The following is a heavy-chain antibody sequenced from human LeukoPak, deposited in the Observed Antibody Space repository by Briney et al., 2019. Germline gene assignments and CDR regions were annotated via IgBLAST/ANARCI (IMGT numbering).Heavy chain of an antibody. CDR2: FDPEDGET. V-gene: IGHV1-24*01. J-gene: IGHJ6*02. D-gene: IGHD2-2*01. Sequence: ASVKVSCKVSGYTLTELSMHWVRQAPGKGLGWMGGFDPEDGETIYAQKFQGRVTMTEDTSTDTAYMELSSLRSEDTAVYYCATDSVVPAAPWWDYYGMDVWGQGTTVTVSS. CDR3: ATDSVVPAAPWWDYYGMDV. CDR1: GYTLTELS.